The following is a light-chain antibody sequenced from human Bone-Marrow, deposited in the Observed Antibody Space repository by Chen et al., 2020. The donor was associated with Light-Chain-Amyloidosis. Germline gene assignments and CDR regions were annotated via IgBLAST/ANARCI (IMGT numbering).Light chain of an antibody. V-gene: IGLV1-40*01. Sequence: QSVLTQPPSVSGAPGQRVTISCTGKSSNIGAGYDVHWYQQLPGAAPKLLIYGNGNRPSGVPERFSGFKSGTSASLAITGLLAEDEADYYCQSYDTSLSGSVFGGGTKLPVL. CDR1: SSNIGAGYD. CDR2: GNG. CDR3: QSYDTSLSGSV. J-gene: IGLJ3*02.